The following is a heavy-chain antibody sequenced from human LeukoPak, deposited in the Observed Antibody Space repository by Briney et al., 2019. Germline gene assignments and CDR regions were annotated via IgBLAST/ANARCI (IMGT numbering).Heavy chain of an antibody. V-gene: IGHV3-21*01. CDR2: ISSSSSYI. CDR1: GFTFSSYS. D-gene: IGHD1-26*01. CDR3: AALVGAIHPFDY. Sequence: TGGSLRLSCAASGFTFSSYSMNWVRQAPGKGLEWVSSISSSSSYIYYADSVKGRFTISRDNAKNSLYLQMNSLRAEDTAVYYCAALVGAIHPFDYWGQGTLVTVSS. J-gene: IGHJ4*02.